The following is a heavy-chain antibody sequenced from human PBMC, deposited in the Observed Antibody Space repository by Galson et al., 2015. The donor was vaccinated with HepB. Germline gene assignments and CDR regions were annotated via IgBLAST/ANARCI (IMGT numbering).Heavy chain of an antibody. V-gene: IGHV1-3*01. CDR3: ARPYRIQVWFDY. CDR2: INAGNGNT. Sequence: SVKVSCKASGYTFTSYTMHWVRQAPGQRLEWMGWINAGNGNTKYSQKFQGRVTITRDTSASTAYMELSSLRSEDTAVYYCARPYRIQVWFDYWGQGTLVTVSS. D-gene: IGHD5-18*01. CDR1: GYTFTSYT. J-gene: IGHJ5*01.